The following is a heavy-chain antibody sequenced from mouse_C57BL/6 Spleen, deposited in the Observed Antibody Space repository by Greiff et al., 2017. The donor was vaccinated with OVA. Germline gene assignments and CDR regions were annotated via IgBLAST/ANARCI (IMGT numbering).Heavy chain of an antibody. D-gene: IGHD2-13*01. Sequence: EVQRVQSVAELVRPGASVKLSCTASGYTITNTYMHWVKQRPEQGLEWIGRIDPANGSTNYDPKFQGKATLTADKSSNTAYLQLRSLTSADSAIYYGAHHYYGDRGNYFDYWGQGTTLTVSS. CDR1: GYTITNTY. V-gene: IGHV14-3*01. CDR2: IDPANGST. J-gene: IGHJ2*01. CDR3: AHHYYGDRGNYFDY.